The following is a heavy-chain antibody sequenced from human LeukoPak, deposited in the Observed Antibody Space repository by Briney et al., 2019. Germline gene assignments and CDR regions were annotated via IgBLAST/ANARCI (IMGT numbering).Heavy chain of an antibody. CDR2: IYYSGST. CDR3: ARVSVVGAFDI. CDR1: GGSISSYY. V-gene: IGHV4-59*01. Sequence: PSETLSLTCTVSGGSISSYYWSWIRQPPGKGLEWIGYIYYSGSTDYNPSLKSRVTISVDTSKNQFSLKLSSVTAADTAVYYCARVSVVGAFDIWGQGTMVTVSS. J-gene: IGHJ3*02. D-gene: IGHD2-2*01.